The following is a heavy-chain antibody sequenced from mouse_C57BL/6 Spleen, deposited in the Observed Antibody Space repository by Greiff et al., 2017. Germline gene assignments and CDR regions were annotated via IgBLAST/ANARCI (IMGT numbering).Heavy chain of an antibody. J-gene: IGHJ3*01. CDR3: AREGAY. CDR2: ISYDGSN. CDR1: GYSITSGYY. Sequence: EVKLQESGPGLVKPSQSLSLTCSVTGYSITSGYYWNWIRQFPGNTLEWMGYISYDGSNNYNPSLKNRISITRDTSKNQLFLKLNSVTTEDTATYYCAREGAYWGQGTLVTVSA. V-gene: IGHV3-6*01.